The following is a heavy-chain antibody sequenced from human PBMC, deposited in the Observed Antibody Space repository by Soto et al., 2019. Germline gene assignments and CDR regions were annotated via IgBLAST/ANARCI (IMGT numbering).Heavy chain of an antibody. V-gene: IGHV3-30*03. J-gene: IGHJ4*02. Sequence: GGSLRLSCAASGFTFSSYGMHWVRQAPGKGLEWVAVISYDGSNKYYADSVKGRFTISRDNSKNTLYLQMNSLRAEDTAVYYCVRGYYDSSGHVDYWGQGTLVTVSS. CDR2: ISYDGSNK. CDR3: VRGYYDSSGHVDY. CDR1: GFTFSSYG. D-gene: IGHD3-22*01.